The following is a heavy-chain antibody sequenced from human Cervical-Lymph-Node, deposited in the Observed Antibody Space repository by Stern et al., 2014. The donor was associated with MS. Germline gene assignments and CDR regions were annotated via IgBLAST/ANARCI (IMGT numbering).Heavy chain of an antibody. Sequence: VQLVQSGGGLVQPGGSLRLSCAASGFTFSSYTMNWVRQAPGKGLEWISYISYSSSTIYYADSVKGRFTISRDNAKNSLYLKMNSLRAEDTAVYYCARLRTTVTNPDYWGQGTLVTVSS. CDR3: ARLRTTVTNPDY. D-gene: IGHD4-17*01. J-gene: IGHJ4*02. CDR2: ISYSSSTI. V-gene: IGHV3-48*04. CDR1: GFTFSSYT.